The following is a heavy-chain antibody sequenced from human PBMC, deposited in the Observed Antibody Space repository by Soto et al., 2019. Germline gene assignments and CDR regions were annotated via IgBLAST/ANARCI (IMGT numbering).Heavy chain of an antibody. CDR2: IYYSGST. J-gene: IGHJ4*02. D-gene: IGHD4-17*01. CDR1: GGSISSGGYY. V-gene: IGHV4-31*03. Sequence: QVQLQESGPGLVKPSQTLSLTCTVSGGSISSGGYYWSWIRQHPGKGLEWIGYIYYSGSTYYNPSLKSRVTISVDTSKNQFSLMLSSVTAADTAVYYCARGWERDGDLDYWGQGTLVTVSS. CDR3: ARGWERDGDLDY.